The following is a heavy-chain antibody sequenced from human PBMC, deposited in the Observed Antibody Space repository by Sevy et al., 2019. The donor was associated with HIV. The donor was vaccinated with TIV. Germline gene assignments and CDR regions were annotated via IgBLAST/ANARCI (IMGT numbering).Heavy chain of an antibody. Sequence: GGSLRLSCAASGFAPSTYGMHWVRQAPGKGLEWVAVIGHDGSNKYYADSVKGRFSISRDNSRNTLFLQMDSLRAEDTAVYYCARDPRMYGDYLLAYFDYWGQGTLVTVSS. CDR2: IGHDGSNK. CDR3: ARDPRMYGDYLLAYFDY. CDR1: GFAPSTYG. D-gene: IGHD2-8*01. V-gene: IGHV3-33*01. J-gene: IGHJ4*02.